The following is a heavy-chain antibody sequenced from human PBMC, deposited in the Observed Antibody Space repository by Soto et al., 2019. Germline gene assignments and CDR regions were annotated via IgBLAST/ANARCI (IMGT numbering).Heavy chain of an antibody. Sequence: EVQLLESGGGLVQPGGSLRLSCAASGFTFSSYAMSWVRQAPGKGLEWVSAISGSGGSTYYADSVKGRFTISRDNSQNTLYLQMNSLRAEDTAVYYCAKDPYDILTGYSIYWGQGTLVTVSS. V-gene: IGHV3-23*01. CDR3: AKDPYDILTGYSIY. CDR2: ISGSGGST. CDR1: GFTFSSYA. J-gene: IGHJ4*02. D-gene: IGHD3-9*01.